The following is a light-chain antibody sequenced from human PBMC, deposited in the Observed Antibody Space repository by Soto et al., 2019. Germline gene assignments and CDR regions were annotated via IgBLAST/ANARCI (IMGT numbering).Light chain of an antibody. CDR3: LVVYSDAWV. J-gene: IGLJ3*02. CDR1: TGAVTGSHY. V-gene: IGLV7-46*01. CDR2: DTY. Sequence: QAVVTQEPSLTVSPGGTVTLTCGSSTGAVTGSHYPYWFQQKAGQAPRTLIYDTYNKQSWTPARFSGSLLGGKAALTLSGAQPEDGADYYCLVVYSDAWVFGGGTQLTVL.